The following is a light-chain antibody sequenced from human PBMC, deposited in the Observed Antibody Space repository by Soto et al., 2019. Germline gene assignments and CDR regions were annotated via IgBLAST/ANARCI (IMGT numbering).Light chain of an antibody. CDR3: QSYDSSLGGHVV. CDR1: SSNIGAGYD. CDR2: GNI. V-gene: IGLV1-40*01. Sequence: QAVVTQPPSVSGAPGQRVTISCTGSSSNIGAGYDVHWYQHLPGTAPKLLFYGNINRPSGVPDRFSGSKSGTSASLAITGLQAEDEADYYCQSYDSSLGGHVVFGGGTKLTVL. J-gene: IGLJ2*01.